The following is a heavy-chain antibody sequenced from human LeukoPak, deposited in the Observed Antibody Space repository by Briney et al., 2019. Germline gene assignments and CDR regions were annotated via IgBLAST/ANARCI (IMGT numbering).Heavy chain of an antibody. V-gene: IGHV1-3*01. CDR1: GYTLTSYA. J-gene: IGHJ4*02. CDR2: INAGNGNT. D-gene: IGHD3-9*01. CDR3: ARVRGSGYDTIYYFDY. Sequence: ASVKVSCKASGYTLTSYAMHWVRQAPGQRLEWMGWINAGNGNTKYSQKFQGRVTITRDTSASTAYMELSSLRSEDTAVYYCARVRGSGYDTIYYFDYWGQGTLVTISS.